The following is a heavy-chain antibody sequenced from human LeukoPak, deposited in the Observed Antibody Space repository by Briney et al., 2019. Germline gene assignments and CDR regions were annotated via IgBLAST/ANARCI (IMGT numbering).Heavy chain of an antibody. D-gene: IGHD3-16*02. Sequence: GGSLRLSCAASGFIFSSYWMSWVRQVPGKGLEWVSSISSSSSYIYYADSVKGRFTISRDNAKNSLYLQMNSLRAEDTAVYYCARDERFVIGDWFDPWGQGTLVTVSS. CDR1: GFIFSSYW. V-gene: IGHV3-21*01. J-gene: IGHJ5*02. CDR3: ARDERFVIGDWFDP. CDR2: ISSSSSYI.